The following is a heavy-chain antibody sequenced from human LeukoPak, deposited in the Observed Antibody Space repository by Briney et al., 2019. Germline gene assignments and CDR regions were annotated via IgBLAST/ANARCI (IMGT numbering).Heavy chain of an antibody. V-gene: IGHV1-18*01. D-gene: IGHD3-10*01. CDR2: ISAYNGNT. J-gene: IGHJ5*02. Sequence: ASVKVSCTASGYTFTSYGISWVRQAPGQGLEWMGWISAYNGNTNYAQKLQGRVTMTTDTSTSTAYMELRSLRSDDTAVYYCARSGWVWFGPTYNWFDPWGQGTLVTVSS. CDR3: ARSGWVWFGPTYNWFDP. CDR1: GYTFTSYG.